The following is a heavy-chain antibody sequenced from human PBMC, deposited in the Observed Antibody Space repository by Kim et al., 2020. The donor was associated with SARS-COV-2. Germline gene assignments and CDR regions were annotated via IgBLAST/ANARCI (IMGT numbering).Heavy chain of an antibody. J-gene: IGHJ4*02. Sequence: GESLKISCKGSGYSFTSYWIGWVRQMPGKGLEWMGIIYPGDSDTRYSPSFQGQVTISADKSISTAYLQWSSLKASDTAMYYCARRLVADPITYYFDYWGQGTLVTVSS. CDR1: GYSFTSYW. V-gene: IGHV5-51*01. CDR3: ARRLVADPITYYFDY. D-gene: IGHD5-12*01. CDR2: IYPGDSDT.